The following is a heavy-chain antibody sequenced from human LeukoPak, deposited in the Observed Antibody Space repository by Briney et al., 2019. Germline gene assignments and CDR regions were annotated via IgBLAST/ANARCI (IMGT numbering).Heavy chain of an antibody. D-gene: IGHD4-17*01. Sequence: GGSLRLSCIVSGVSFTSYAMSWVRQAPGKGLEWVSAITASGGSTYYEDSVKGRFTISRDNSKNTLYLQMNSLRAEDTAVYYCAKGDGDYYYYYYMDVWGKGTTVTISS. CDR1: GVSFTSYA. CDR2: ITASGGST. V-gene: IGHV3-23*01. J-gene: IGHJ6*03. CDR3: AKGDGDYYYYYYMDV.